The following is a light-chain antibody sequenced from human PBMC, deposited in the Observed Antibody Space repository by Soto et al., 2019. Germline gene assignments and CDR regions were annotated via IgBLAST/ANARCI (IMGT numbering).Light chain of an antibody. CDR2: KAS. CDR3: MQATHWPLT. J-gene: IGKJ5*01. CDR1: ESLVYSDGDSY. Sequence: VVLTQSPLSLPVTLGEPASITCRSSESLVYSDGDSYLNWFHQRPGQSPRRXIYKASNRASGVPDRFSGSGSGTDFKLKISRVEAEDVGIYYCMQATHWPLTFGQGTRLEIK. V-gene: IGKV2-30*01.